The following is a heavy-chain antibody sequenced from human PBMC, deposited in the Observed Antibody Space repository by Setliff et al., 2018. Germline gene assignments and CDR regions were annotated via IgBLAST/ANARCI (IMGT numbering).Heavy chain of an antibody. CDR3: ARDKVDTAMGLSYYYYYYMDV. J-gene: IGHJ6*03. CDR1: GASISSHY. D-gene: IGHD5-18*01. Sequence: PSETLSLTCTVSGASISSHYWSWIRQPPGKGLEWIGYIYYSGSTNYNPSLKSRVTISVDTSKNQFSLKMSSVTAADTAVYYCARDKVDTAMGLSYYYYYYMDVWGKGTTVTVSS. CDR2: IYYSGST. V-gene: IGHV4-59*11.